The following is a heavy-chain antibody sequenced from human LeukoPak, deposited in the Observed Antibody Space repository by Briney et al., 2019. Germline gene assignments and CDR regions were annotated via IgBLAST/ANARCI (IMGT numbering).Heavy chain of an antibody. D-gene: IGHD1-7*01. CDR3: ARTLAGTTSFHYGMDV. V-gene: IGHV3-48*03. CDR2: ISGSGNTK. J-gene: IGHJ6*02. Sequence: GGYLRLSCVASGFIFSNYEMTWVRQAPGKGLEWVSYISGSGNTKYYADSVTGRFTISRDKAKNSMYLQMNSLRAEDTAVYYCARTLAGTTSFHYGMDVWGQGTTVTVSS. CDR1: GFIFSNYE.